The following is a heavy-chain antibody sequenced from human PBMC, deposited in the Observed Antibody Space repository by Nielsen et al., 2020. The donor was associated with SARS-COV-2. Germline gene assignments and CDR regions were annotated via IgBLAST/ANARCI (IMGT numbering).Heavy chain of an antibody. J-gene: IGHJ1*01. Sequence: SVKVSCKASGGTFSSYAISWVRQAPGQGLEWMGGIIPIFGTANYALKFQGRVTITADESTSTAYMELSSLRSEDTAVYYCARMFSSGYRAEYFQHWGQGTLVTVSS. CDR2: IIPIFGTA. V-gene: IGHV1-69*13. CDR1: GGTFSSYA. D-gene: IGHD3-22*01. CDR3: ARMFSSGYRAEYFQH.